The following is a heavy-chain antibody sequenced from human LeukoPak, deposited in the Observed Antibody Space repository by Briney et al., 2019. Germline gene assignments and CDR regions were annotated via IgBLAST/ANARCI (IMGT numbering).Heavy chain of an antibody. V-gene: IGHV1-2*02. D-gene: IGHD3-3*01. CDR3: ARGQHSYDFWSGYSLQYFDY. CDR1: GYTFTGYY. J-gene: IGHJ4*02. Sequence: PRASVKVSCKASGYTFTGYYIRWVRQAPGQGLEWMGWINPNNGDTNFAQKFQGRVTMTRDTSISTVYMELSRLRSDDTAVYYCARGQHSYDFWSGYSLQYFDYWGQGTLVTVSS. CDR2: INPNNGDT.